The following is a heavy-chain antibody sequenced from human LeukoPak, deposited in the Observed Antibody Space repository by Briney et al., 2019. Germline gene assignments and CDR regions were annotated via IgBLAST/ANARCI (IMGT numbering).Heavy chain of an antibody. CDR2: ISYDGSNK. J-gene: IGHJ3*02. V-gene: IGHV3-30*03. D-gene: IGHD1-26*01. CDR1: GFTFSSYG. Sequence: GGSLRLSCAASGFTFSSYGMHWVRQAPGKGLEWVAVISYDGSNKYYADSVKGRFTISRDNSKNTLYLQMGSLRAEDMAVYYCARDPGGAFDIWGQGTMVTVSS. CDR3: ARDPGGAFDI.